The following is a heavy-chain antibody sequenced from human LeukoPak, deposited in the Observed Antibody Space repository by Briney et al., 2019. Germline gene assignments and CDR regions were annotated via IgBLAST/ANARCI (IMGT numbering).Heavy chain of an antibody. D-gene: IGHD3-3*01. CDR2: ISGSGGST. Sequence: PGGSLRLSCAASGFTFSSYAMSWVRQAPGKGLEWVSAISGSGGSTYYADSVKGRFTISRDNSKNMLYLQMNSLRAEDTAVYYCAKEPLFAYYDFWSGYYTQSSFDYWGQGTLVTVSS. V-gene: IGHV3-23*01. J-gene: IGHJ4*02. CDR1: GFTFSSYA. CDR3: AKEPLFAYYDFWSGYYTQSSFDY.